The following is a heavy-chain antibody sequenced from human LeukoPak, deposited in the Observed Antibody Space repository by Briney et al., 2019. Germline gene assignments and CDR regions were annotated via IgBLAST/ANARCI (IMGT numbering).Heavy chain of an antibody. CDR3: ARGAYYYDSSGYWDQIYFDY. J-gene: IGHJ4*02. Sequence: GGSLRLSCAASGFTFSSYWMSWVRQAPGKGLGWVANIKQDGSEKYYVDSVKGRFTISRDNAKSSLYLQMNSLRAEDTAVYYCARGAYYYDSSGYWDQIYFDYWGQGTLVTVSS. CDR2: IKQDGSEK. D-gene: IGHD3-22*01. V-gene: IGHV3-7*01. CDR1: GFTFSSYW.